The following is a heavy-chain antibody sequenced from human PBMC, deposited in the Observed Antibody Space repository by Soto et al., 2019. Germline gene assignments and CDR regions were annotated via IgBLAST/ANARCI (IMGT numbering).Heavy chain of an antibody. J-gene: IGHJ4*02. Sequence: EVQLVESGGGLIQSGGSLRLSCAASGFNVSTTYMAWVRQAPGKGLEWVSIIYSGGTTYYADSVKGRSTISRDNSKNTVYHKMNRLRVDDTAVYYCARDRSGDSSGDYGWDWGQGTLVPVSS. V-gene: IGHV3-53*01. D-gene: IGHD3-22*01. CDR2: IYSGGTT. CDR1: GFNVSTTY. CDR3: ARDRSGDSSGDYGWD.